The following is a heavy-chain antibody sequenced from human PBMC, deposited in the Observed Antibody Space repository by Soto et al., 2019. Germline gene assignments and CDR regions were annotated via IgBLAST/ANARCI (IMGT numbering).Heavy chain of an antibody. CDR3: TTDEWLRDFDY. Sequence: GESLKISCAASGFTFSNAWMSWVRQAPGKGLEWVGRIKSKTDGGTTDYAAPVKGRFTISRDDSKNTLYLQMNSLKTEDTAVYYCTTDEWLRDFDYWGQGTLVTVSS. CDR2: IKSKTDGGTT. CDR1: GFTFSNAW. J-gene: IGHJ4*02. V-gene: IGHV3-15*01. D-gene: IGHD5-12*01.